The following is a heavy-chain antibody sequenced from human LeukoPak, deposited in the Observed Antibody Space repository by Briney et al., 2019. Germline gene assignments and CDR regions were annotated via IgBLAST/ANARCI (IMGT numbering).Heavy chain of an antibody. CDR3: ARVPTMIVARLH. CDR2: ISAYNGNT. V-gene: IGHV1-18*01. D-gene: IGHD3-22*01. CDR1: GYTFTSYG. J-gene: IGHJ4*02. Sequence: ASVKVSCKASGYTFTSYGISWVRQAPGQGLEWMGWISAYNGNTNYAQKLQSRVTMTTDTSTSTAYMELRSLRSDDTAVYYCARVPTMIVARLHWGQGTLVTVSS.